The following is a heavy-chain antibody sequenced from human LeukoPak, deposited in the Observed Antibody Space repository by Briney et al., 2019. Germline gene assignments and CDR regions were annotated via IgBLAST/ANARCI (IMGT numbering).Heavy chain of an antibody. D-gene: IGHD5-18*01. CDR3: ARVFELWYLPGYYFDY. J-gene: IGHJ4*02. CDR2: IYYSGST. V-gene: IGHV4-39*07. CDR1: GGSISSSSYY. Sequence: SETLSLTCTVSGGSISSSSYYWGWIRQPPGKGLEWIGSIYYSGSTYYNPSLKSRVTISVDTSKNQFSLKLSSVTAADTAVYYCARVFELWYLPGYYFDYWGQGTLVTVSS.